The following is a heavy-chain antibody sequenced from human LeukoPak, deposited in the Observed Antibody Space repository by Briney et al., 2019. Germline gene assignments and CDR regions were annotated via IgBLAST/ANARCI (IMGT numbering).Heavy chain of an antibody. CDR1: GGSISSGGYY. V-gene: IGHV4-31*03. Sequence: SQTLSLTCTVSGGSISSGGYYWSWIRQHPGKGLEWIGYIYYSGSTYYNPSLKSRVTISADTSKNQFSLKLSSVTAADTAVYYCTRVVPAAAVDYWGQGTLVTVSS. CDR2: IYYSGST. D-gene: IGHD2-2*01. J-gene: IGHJ4*02. CDR3: TRVVPAAAVDY.